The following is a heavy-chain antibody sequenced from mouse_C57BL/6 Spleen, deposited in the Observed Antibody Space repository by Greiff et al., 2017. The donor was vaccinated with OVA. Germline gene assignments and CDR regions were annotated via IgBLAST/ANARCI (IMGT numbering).Heavy chain of an antibody. CDR3: ARKVLLRYYFDY. CDR1: GFTFSDYG. V-gene: IGHV5-17*01. D-gene: IGHD1-1*01. CDR2: ISSGSSTI. J-gene: IGHJ2*01. Sequence: EVKVVESGGGLVKPGGSLKLSCAASGFTFSDYGMHWVRQAPEKGLEWVAYISSGSSTIYYADTVKGRFTISRDNAKNTLFLQMTSLRSEDTAMYYCARKVLLRYYFDYWGQGTTLTVSS.